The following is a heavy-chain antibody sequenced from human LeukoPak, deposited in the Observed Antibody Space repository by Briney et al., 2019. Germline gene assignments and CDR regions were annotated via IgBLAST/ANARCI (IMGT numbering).Heavy chain of an antibody. J-gene: IGHJ4*02. D-gene: IGHD3-22*01. CDR3: TRDNLYYYDSSGYYYYFDY. V-gene: IGHV3-49*04. Sequence: GRSLRLSCTAYGFTFGDYAMSWVRQAPGKGLEWVGFIRSKAYGGTTEYAASVKGRFTISRDDSKSIAYLQMNSLKTEDTAVYYCTRDNLYYYDSSGYYYYFDYWGQGTLVTVSS. CDR2: IRSKAYGGTT. CDR1: GFTFGDYA.